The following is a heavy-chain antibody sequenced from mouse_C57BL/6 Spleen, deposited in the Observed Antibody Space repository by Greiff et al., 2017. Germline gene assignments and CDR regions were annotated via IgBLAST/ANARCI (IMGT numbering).Heavy chain of an antibody. D-gene: IGHD1-1*01. J-gene: IGHJ2*01. CDR1: GYAFSSSW. CDR3: ARSGITTVVSYYFDY. V-gene: IGHV1-82*01. CDR2: IYPGDGDT. Sequence: VKLQQSGPELVKPGASVKISCKASGYAFSSSWMNWVKQRPGKGLEWIGRIYPGDGDTNYNGKFKGKATLTADKSSSTAYMQLSSLTSEDSAVYFCARSGITTVVSYYFDYWGQGTTLTVSS.